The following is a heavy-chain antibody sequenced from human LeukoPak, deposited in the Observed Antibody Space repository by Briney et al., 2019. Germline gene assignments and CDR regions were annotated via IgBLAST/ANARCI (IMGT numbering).Heavy chain of an antibody. J-gene: IGHJ4*02. CDR1: GFTFGDYS. V-gene: IGHV3-49*04. CDR3: TRSRSIFGVVITPNDY. Sequence: GGSLRLSCTASGFTFGDYSMNWVRQAPGKGLEWVGFTRSKAYGGTTEYAASVKGRFTISRDDSKSIAYLQTKSLKTEDTGVYYCTRSRSIFGVVITPNDYWGQGTLVTVSS. D-gene: IGHD3-3*01. CDR2: TRSKAYGGTT.